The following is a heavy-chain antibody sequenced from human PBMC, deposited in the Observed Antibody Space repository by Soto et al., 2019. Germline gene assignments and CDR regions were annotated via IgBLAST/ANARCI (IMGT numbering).Heavy chain of an antibody. CDR1: GYSFATYW. D-gene: IGHD2-15*01. V-gene: IGHV5-51*01. CDR3: ARGYCSGDSCYSGFDP. Sequence: GESLKISCKGSGYSFATYWIGWVRQMPGKGLEWMGIIYPGDSDTRYSPSFQGQVTISADKSINTAYLQWSSLRASDTAMYFCARGYCSGDSCYSGFDPWGQGTLVTVSS. J-gene: IGHJ5*02. CDR2: IYPGDSDT.